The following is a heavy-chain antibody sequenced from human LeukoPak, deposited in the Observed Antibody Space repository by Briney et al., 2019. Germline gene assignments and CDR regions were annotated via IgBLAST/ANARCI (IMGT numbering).Heavy chain of an antibody. Sequence: SVKVSCKASGGTFSTYAVSWVRQAPGQGLEWMGGIIPIFGTANYAQKFQGRVTMTTDESTTIAYMQLSSLRSVDTAVYYCARVMNGLDCRRMFCYLFDYWGQGALVTVSS. CDR3: ARVMNGLDCRRMFCYLFDY. V-gene: IGHV1-69*05. J-gene: IGHJ4*02. CDR1: GGTFSTYA. CDR2: IIPIFGTA. D-gene: IGHD3-10*02.